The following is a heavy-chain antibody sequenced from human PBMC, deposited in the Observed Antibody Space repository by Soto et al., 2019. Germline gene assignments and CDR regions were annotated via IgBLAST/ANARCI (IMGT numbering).Heavy chain of an antibody. Sequence: EVQLVESGGGLVKPGGSLRLSCAASGFTFSSYSMNWVRQAPGKGLEWVSSISSSSSYIYYADSVKGRFTIPRDNAKNSLYLQMNSLRAEDTAVYYCAREDTRRIAARPGGYDYWGQGTLVTVSS. V-gene: IGHV3-21*01. J-gene: IGHJ4*02. CDR2: ISSSSSYI. D-gene: IGHD6-6*01. CDR1: GFTFSSYS. CDR3: AREDTRRIAARPGGYDY.